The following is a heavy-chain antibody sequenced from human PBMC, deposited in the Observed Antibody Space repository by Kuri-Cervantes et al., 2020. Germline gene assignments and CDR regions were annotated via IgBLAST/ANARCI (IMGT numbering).Heavy chain of an antibody. CDR3: ARGTLYGDSRYYYYMDV. CDR1: GGSFSGYY. D-gene: IGHD4-17*01. Sequence: SETLSLTCVVYGGSFSGYYWSWIRQPPGKGLEWIGEINHSGSTNYNPSLKSRVTISVDTSKNQFSLKLSSVTAADTAVYYCARGTLYGDSRYYYYMDVWGKGTTVTVSS. CDR2: INHSGST. V-gene: IGHV4-34*01. J-gene: IGHJ6*03.